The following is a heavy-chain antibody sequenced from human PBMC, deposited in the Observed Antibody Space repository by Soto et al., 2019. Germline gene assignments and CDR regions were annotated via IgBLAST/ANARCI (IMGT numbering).Heavy chain of an antibody. Sequence: QVQLVESGGGVVQPGGSLRLSCEVSGFTLRSFPMHWVRQAAGKGLEWVAVTSYDGSDAYYADSVKGRFIISRENSKNTLYLQMNCLRTEDTALYYCVRVDYYDNSGYAYWGQGTLVTVSS. J-gene: IGHJ4*02. CDR3: VRVDYYDNSGYAY. CDR1: GFTLRSFP. CDR2: TSYDGSDA. D-gene: IGHD3-22*01. V-gene: IGHV3-30-3*01.